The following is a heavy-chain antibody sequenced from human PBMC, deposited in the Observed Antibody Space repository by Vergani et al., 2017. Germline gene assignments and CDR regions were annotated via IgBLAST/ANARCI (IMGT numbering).Heavy chain of an antibody. V-gene: IGHV3-30-3*01. CDR2: ISYDGSNK. Sequence: QVQLVESGGGVVQPGRSLRLSCAASGFTFSSYAMHWVRQAPGKGLEWVAVISYDGSNKYYADSVKGRFTISRDNSKNTLYLQMNSLRAEDTAVYYCAKSRVYDFWSGFDYWGQGTLVTVSS. CDR1: GFTFSSYA. J-gene: IGHJ4*02. D-gene: IGHD3-3*01. CDR3: AKSRVYDFWSGFDY.